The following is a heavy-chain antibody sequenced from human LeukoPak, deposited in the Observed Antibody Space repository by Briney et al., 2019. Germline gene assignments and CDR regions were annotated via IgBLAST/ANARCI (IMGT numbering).Heavy chain of an antibody. CDR2: ISSSSRTI. V-gene: IGHV3-48*01. D-gene: IGHD3-22*01. J-gene: IGHJ4*02. CDR3: ARDPRGPTGYDSSARDSFDY. CDR1: GFTFSSYN. Sequence: GGSLRLSCAASGFTFSSYNMNWVRQAPGKGLEWVSYISSSSRTIYYADSVKGRFIISRDNSRNTLYLQMNTLKPEDTAVYYCARDPRGPTGYDSSARDSFDYWGQGTLVTVSS.